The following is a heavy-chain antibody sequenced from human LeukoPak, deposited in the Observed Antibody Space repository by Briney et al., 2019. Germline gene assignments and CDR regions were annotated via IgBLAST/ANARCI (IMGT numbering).Heavy chain of an antibody. J-gene: IGHJ4*02. Sequence: GGSLRLSCAASGFTFSSYSMNWVRQAPGKGLEWVSSISSSSSYVYYADSVKGRFTISRDNAKNSLYLQMNSVRAEDTAVYYCARDSKVTADHPHYWGQGTLVTVSS. CDR1: GFTFSSYS. CDR3: ARDSKVTADHPHY. D-gene: IGHD2-21*02. CDR2: ISSSSSYV. V-gene: IGHV3-21*01.